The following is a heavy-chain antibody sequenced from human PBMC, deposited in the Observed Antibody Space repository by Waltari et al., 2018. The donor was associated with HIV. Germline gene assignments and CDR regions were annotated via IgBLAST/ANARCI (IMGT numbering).Heavy chain of an antibody. CDR3: ARDQHSATNYYGLDV. CDR2: IWADGSHE. V-gene: IGHV3-33*02. J-gene: IGHJ6*02. CDR1: GLHFSNYA. Sequence: QVHLVESGGAVVQSGKSLRLSCAGSGLHFSNYALHWVRQGPGKGLEWLSVIWADGSHESYADFAKGRFTISRDDSDNTLFLYLSGLRADDTAVYYCARDQHSATNYYGLDVWGQGTTVTVS. D-gene: IGHD3-10*01.